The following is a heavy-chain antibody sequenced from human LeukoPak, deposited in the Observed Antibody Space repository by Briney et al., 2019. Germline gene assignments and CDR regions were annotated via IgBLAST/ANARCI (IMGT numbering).Heavy chain of an antibody. V-gene: IGHV4-61*02. CDR3: ASKACSGGSCYSGWNYYYYMDV. CDR1: GGSISSGSYY. Sequence: SQTLSLTCTVSGGSISSGSYYWSWIRQPAGKGLEWIGRIYTSGGTNYNPSLKSRVTISVDTSKNQFSLKLSSVTAADTAVYYCASKACSGGSCYSGWNYYYYMDVWGKGTTVTVSS. CDR2: IYTSGGT. J-gene: IGHJ6*03. D-gene: IGHD2-15*01.